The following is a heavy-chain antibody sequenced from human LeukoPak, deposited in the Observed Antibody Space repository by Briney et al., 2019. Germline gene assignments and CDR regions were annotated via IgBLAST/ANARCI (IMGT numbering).Heavy chain of an antibody. CDR3: ASVPGSYYYYYMDV. J-gene: IGHJ6*03. CDR2: IYYSGST. Sequence: SETLSLTCTVSGGSISSYYWSWIRQPPGKGLEWIGYIYYSGSTNYNPSLKSRVTISVDTSKNQFSLKLSSVTAADTAVYYCASVPGSYYYYYMDVWGKGTTVTVPS. D-gene: IGHD1-26*01. CDR1: GGSISSYY. V-gene: IGHV4-59*08.